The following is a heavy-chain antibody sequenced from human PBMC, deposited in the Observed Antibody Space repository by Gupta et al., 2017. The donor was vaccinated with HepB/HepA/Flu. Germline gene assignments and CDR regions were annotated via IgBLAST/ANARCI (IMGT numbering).Heavy chain of an antibody. D-gene: IGHD2-15*01. V-gene: IGHV4-39*01. Sequence: QLQLQESGPGLVKPSETLSLTCTVSGGSISSSRYYWGWIRQPPGKGLEWIGSIYYSGSTYYNPSLKSRITISVDTSKNQFSLKLTSVSAADTAVYFCARQGYVAYYFDYWGQGTPVTVSS. CDR1: GGSISSSRYY. CDR2: IYYSGST. CDR3: ARQGYVAYYFDY. J-gene: IGHJ4*02.